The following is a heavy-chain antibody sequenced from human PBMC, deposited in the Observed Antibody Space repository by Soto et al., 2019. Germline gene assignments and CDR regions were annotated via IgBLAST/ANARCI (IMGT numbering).Heavy chain of an antibody. CDR3: AREPYLRGYLDY. Sequence: HPGGSLRLSCAASGFTFSSYGMHWVRQAPGKGLEWVAVIWYDGSNKYYADSVKGRFTISRDNSKNTLYLQMNSLRAEDTAVYYCAREPYLRGYLDYWGQGTLVTVSS. D-gene: IGHD3-22*01. CDR1: GFTFSSYG. CDR2: IWYDGSNK. V-gene: IGHV3-33*01. J-gene: IGHJ4*02.